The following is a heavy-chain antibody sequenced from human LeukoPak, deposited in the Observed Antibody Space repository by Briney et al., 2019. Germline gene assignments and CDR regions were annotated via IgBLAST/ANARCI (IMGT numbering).Heavy chain of an antibody. CDR1: GYTFTGYY. V-gene: IGHV1-2*02. Sequence: GASVKVSCKASGYTFTGYYIHWVRQAPGQGLEWLGWITPNSGGTNYAQKFQGRVTMTRDTSITTAYLELSRLRSDDTAVYFCAREADYHDSSGYNHWYFDLWGRGTLVTVSS. CDR2: ITPNSGGT. D-gene: IGHD3-22*01. CDR3: AREADYHDSSGYNHWYFDL. J-gene: IGHJ2*01.